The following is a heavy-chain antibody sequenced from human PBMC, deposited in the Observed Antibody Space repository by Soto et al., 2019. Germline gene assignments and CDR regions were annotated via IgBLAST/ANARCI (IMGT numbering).Heavy chain of an antibody. CDR1: GFTFSSYA. V-gene: IGHV3-23*01. Sequence: EGSLRLSCAASGFTFSSYAMSWVRQAPGKGLEWVSGVSGSGGSTYCVDSVKGRFTISRDNSKNTLYLQMNSLRAEDTAVYYCAKDFGYHYAYDASDISGQALLVTLS. CDR2: VSGSGGST. D-gene: IGHD5-18*01. J-gene: IGHJ3*02. CDR3: AKDFGYHYAYDASDI.